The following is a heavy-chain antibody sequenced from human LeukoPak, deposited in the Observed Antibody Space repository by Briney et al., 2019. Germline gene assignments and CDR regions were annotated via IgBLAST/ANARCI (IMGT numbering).Heavy chain of an antibody. CDR1: GFTFSSYE. V-gene: IGHV3-48*03. CDR2: IDNSGRSI. Sequence: PGGSLRLSCAASGFTFSSYEMNWVRQAPGKGLEWVSYIDNSGRSIYYADSVMGRLTVSRDNAENSLYLQMNSLRAEDTAVYYCARDPYYYDSSGPPTDGIDVWGQGTTVTVSS. D-gene: IGHD3-22*01. CDR3: ARDPYYYDSSGPPTDGIDV. J-gene: IGHJ6*02.